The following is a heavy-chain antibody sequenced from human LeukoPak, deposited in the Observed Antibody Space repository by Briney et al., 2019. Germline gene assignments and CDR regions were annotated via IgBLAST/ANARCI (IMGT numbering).Heavy chain of an antibody. J-gene: IGHJ4*02. D-gene: IGHD3-9*01. CDR2: ISGSGGST. CDR3: AKSEDYDILTGYLT. V-gene: IGHV3-23*01. Sequence: GGSLRLSCAASGFTFSSYAMSWVRQAPGKGLEWVSAISGSGGSTYYADSVKGRFTISRDNSKNTLYLQMNSLRAEDTAVYYCAKSEDYDILTGYLTWGQGTLVTVSS. CDR1: GFTFSSYA.